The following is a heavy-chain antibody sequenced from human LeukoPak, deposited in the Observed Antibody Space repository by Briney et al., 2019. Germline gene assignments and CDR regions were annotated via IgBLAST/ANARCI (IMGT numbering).Heavy chain of an antibody. Sequence: PGGSLRLSCAASGFTFSSYSMNWVRQAPGKGLEWVSSISSSSSYIYYADSVKGRFTISRDNAKNSLYLQMNSLRAEDTAVYYCARGSRESDYYDSSGYQTNWGQGTLVTVSS. CDR2: ISSSSSYI. V-gene: IGHV3-21*01. J-gene: IGHJ4*02. CDR3: ARGSRESDYYDSSGYQTN. CDR1: GFTFSSYS. D-gene: IGHD3-22*01.